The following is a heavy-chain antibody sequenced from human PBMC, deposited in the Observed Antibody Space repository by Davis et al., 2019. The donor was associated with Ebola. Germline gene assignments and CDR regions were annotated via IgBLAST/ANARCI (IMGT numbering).Heavy chain of an antibody. J-gene: IGHJ4*02. D-gene: IGHD2-8*02. CDR3: ATKIPGTTWWPDFNY. V-gene: IGHV4-34*01. CDR2: INHSGST. Sequence: MPGGSLRLSCAVYGGSFSGYYWSWIRQPPGKGLEWIGEINHSGSTNYNPSLKSRVTISVDTSKNQFSLRLSSVTAADTAVYFCATKIPGTTWWPDFNYWGQGTLVTVSA. CDR1: GGSFSGYY.